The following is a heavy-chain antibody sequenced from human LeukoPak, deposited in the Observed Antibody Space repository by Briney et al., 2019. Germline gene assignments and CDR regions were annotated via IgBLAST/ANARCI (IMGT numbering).Heavy chain of an antibody. D-gene: IGHD6-6*01. Sequence: PSETLSLTCSVSGGSVSSSSYYWGWIRQPPGKGLEWIGYIYHSGSTYYNPSLKSRVTISVDRSKNQFSLKLSSVTAADTAVYYCARVGQLVRGGFDYWGQGTLVTVSS. V-gene: IGHV4-39*07. CDR1: GGSVSSSSYY. CDR2: IYHSGST. CDR3: ARVGQLVRGGFDY. J-gene: IGHJ4*02.